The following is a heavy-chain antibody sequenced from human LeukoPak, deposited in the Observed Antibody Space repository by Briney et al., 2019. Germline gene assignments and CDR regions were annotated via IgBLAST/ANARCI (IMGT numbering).Heavy chain of an antibody. CDR1: GFTFSSYA. J-gene: IGHJ4*02. CDR3: AKDLETFRGGSVSYNGY. CDR2: ISGSGIST. V-gene: IGHV3-23*01. Sequence: PGGSLRLSCAASGFTFSSYAMSWVRQAPGKGLEWVSAISGSGISTYYADSVKGRFTISRDNSKSTLFLQMNSLRAEDTAMYYCAKDLETFRGGSVSYNGYWGQGILVTVSS. D-gene: IGHD3-10*01.